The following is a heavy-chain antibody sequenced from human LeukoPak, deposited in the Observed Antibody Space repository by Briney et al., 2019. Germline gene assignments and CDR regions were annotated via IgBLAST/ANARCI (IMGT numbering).Heavy chain of an antibody. CDR3: AREPILRPFDP. D-gene: IGHD3-16*01. CDR1: GGSISSSSYN. V-gene: IGHV4-39*02. J-gene: IGHJ5*02. Sequence: SETLSLTCTVSGGSISSSSYNWAWIRQPPGKRQEWIGNIDNIGSTYYNPSLQSRVTISVDKSKDQLSLKLNSVTATDTAVYYCAREPILRPFDPWGQGTLVTVSS. CDR2: IDNIGST.